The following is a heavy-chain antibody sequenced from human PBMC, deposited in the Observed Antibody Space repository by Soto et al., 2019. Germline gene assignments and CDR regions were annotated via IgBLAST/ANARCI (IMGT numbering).Heavy chain of an antibody. V-gene: IGHV1-2*02. Sequence: ASVKVSCKASGYTFTGYYIHWVRQAPGQGLERMRCIDPNSGDTKYARNFQGRVTMTRDTSINSAYLEQGRLRSYGTALYDSARGRNFLDFLDLWGKGLLSTVS. J-gene: IGHJ4*02. CDR3: ARGRNFLDFLDL. CDR1: GYTFTGYY. D-gene: IGHD3-3*01. CDR2: IDPNSGDT.